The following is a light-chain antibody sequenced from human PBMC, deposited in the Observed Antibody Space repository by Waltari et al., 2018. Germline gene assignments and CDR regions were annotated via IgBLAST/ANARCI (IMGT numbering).Light chain of an antibody. CDR1: SSDVGRFNY. V-gene: IGLV2-11*01. Sequence: QSALTQPRSVSASPGQSVTISCTGTSSDVGRFNYVSWYQQHPGKAPELIIYDVYKRPSGVPDRFSGSKSGNTASLTIAGLQTEDEADYHCCSYAGSDTFIVFGSGTKVTVL. CDR3: CSYAGSDTFIV. CDR2: DVY. J-gene: IGLJ1*01.